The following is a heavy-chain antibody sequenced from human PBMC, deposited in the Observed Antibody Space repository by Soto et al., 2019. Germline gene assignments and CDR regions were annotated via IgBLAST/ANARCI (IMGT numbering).Heavy chain of an antibody. CDR2: IYYSGST. CDR3: ARAFGSGSYYTVDY. V-gene: IGHV4-31*03. J-gene: IGHJ4*02. D-gene: IGHD3-10*01. CDR1: GGTISDGGYY. Sequence: SLPMCLTCTVSGGTISDGGYYWSWIRKHPGKGLEWIGYIYYSGSTYYNPSLKSRVTISVDTSKNQFSLKLSSVTAADTAVYYCARAFGSGSYYTVDYWGQGTLVTVSS.